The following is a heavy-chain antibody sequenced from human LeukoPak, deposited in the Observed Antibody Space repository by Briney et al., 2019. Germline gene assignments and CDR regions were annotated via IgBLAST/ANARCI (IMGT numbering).Heavy chain of an antibody. CDR3: ARIQMATIAHFDY. CDR1: GFRFSSYA. V-gene: IGHV3-21*01. CDR2: ISSSSSYI. Sequence: PGGSLRLACAASGFRFSSYAMSWVRQAPWKGLEWVSSISSSSSYIYYADSVKGRFTISRDNAKNSLYLQMNSLRAEDTAVYYCARIQMATIAHFDYWGQGTLVTVSS. D-gene: IGHD5-24*01. J-gene: IGHJ4*02.